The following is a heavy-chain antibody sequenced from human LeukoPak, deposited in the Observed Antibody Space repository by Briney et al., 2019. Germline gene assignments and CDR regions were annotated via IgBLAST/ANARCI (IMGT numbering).Heavy chain of an antibody. V-gene: IGHV4-59*01. J-gene: IGHJ2*01. CDR1: GGSISSYY. D-gene: IGHD5-18*01. Sequence: SETLSLTCTVSGGSISSYYWAWIRQPPGKGLEWIGYVSYSGTTKYYPSLKSRVTMSVDMSKNRLSLRLTSVTAADTALYYCARSGYSYDSAVYWNFDLWGRGTLVTVSS. CDR2: VSYSGTT. CDR3: ARSGYSYDSAVYWNFDL.